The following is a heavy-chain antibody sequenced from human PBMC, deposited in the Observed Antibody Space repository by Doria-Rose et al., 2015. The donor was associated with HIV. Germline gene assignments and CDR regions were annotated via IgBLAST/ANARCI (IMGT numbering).Heavy chain of an antibody. CDR1: GVSLSSPGMG. J-gene: IGHJ4*02. Sequence: SGPVLVKPTETLTLTCTVSGVSLSSPGMGVSWIRQPPGKDLEWLANIVSDDERSYKTSLKSRLTISRGTSKSQVVLTMTDMDPVDTATYYCARIKSSRWYHKYYFDFWGQGTLVIVSA. V-gene: IGHV2-26*01. CDR3: ARIKSSRWYHKYYFDF. D-gene: IGHD6-13*01. CDR2: IVSDDER.